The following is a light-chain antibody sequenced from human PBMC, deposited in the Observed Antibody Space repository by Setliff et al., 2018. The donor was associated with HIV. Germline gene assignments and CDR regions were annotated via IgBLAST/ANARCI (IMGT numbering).Light chain of an antibody. V-gene: IGLV2-14*01. Sequence: QSVLAQPASVSGSPGQSITISCTGASSDIGRYNYVSWYQQHPGKAPKLMIYEVSNRPSGVSNRFSGSKSGNTASLTISGLQAEDEADYYCTSYSSITTLVFGGGTK. CDR1: SSDIGRYNY. CDR3: TSYSSITTLV. CDR2: EVS. J-gene: IGLJ2*01.